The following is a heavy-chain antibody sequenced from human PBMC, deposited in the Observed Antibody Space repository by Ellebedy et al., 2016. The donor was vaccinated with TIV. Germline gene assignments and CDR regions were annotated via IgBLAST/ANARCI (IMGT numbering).Heavy chain of an antibody. V-gene: IGHV3-48*03. Sequence: PGGSLRLSCAASGFTFSTSEMNWFRQAPGKGLEWLSYISGSGATILYADSVRGRFTISRDDAKNALYLQMNSLRAEDTAVYYCARDGSGGWGVWGRGTTVTVSS. CDR1: GFTFSTSE. CDR3: ARDGSGGWGV. D-gene: IGHD3-10*01. CDR2: ISGSGATI. J-gene: IGHJ6*02.